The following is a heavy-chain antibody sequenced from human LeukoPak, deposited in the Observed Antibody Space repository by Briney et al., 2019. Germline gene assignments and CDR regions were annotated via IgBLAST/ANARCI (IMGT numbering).Heavy chain of an antibody. D-gene: IGHD2-21*02. Sequence: PGGSLRLSCAASGFTFSSYAMSWVRQAPGKGLEWVSTLSSSAGTTYYADSVKGRFTISRDNSENTLYLQMSSLRAEDTAIYYCAKRLGDPRAFDFWGQGTLVTVSS. CDR3: AKRLGDPRAFDF. V-gene: IGHV3-23*01. J-gene: IGHJ4*02. CDR1: GFTFSSYA. CDR2: LSSSAGTT.